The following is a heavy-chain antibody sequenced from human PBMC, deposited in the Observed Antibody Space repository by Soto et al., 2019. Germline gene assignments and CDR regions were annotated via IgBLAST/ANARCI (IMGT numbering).Heavy chain of an antibody. CDR1: GFTFLNYV. V-gene: IGHV3-23*01. D-gene: IGHD3-10*01. Sequence: EVQLLESGGDLVQPGGSLRLSCVASGFTFLNYVMHWVRQAPGKGLEWVAGISGSGGTFDANSARGRFTISKDDSKNTLYLQMNSLRVEDTALYYCAKDRQGSGPDFDLWGRGTLVTVSS. CDR3: AKDRQGSGPDFDL. CDR2: ISGSGGT. J-gene: IGHJ2*01.